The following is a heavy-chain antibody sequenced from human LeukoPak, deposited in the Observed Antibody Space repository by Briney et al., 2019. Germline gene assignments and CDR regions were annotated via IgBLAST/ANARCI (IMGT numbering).Heavy chain of an antibody. CDR2: ISSSSSYI. CDR1: GFTFSSYS. D-gene: IGHD6-19*01. J-gene: IGHJ4*02. V-gene: IGHV3-21*01. Sequence: PGGSLRLSCAASGFTFSSYSMNWVRQAPGKGLEWVSSISSSSSYIYYADSVKGRFTISRDNAKNLLYLQMNSLRAEDTAVYYCARDRGSGWLFDYWGQGTLVTVSS. CDR3: ARDRGSGWLFDY.